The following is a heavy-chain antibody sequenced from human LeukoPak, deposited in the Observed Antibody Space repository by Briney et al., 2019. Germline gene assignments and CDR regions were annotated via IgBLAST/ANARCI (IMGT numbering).Heavy chain of an antibody. Sequence: SETLSLTCTVSGGSISSYYWSWIRQPPGKGLEWIGYIYYSGSTNYNPSLKSRVTISVDTSKNQFSLKLSSVTAADTAVYYCARVSGSYAYYFDYWGQGTLVTVSS. CDR3: ARVSGSYAYYFDY. V-gene: IGHV4-59*01. D-gene: IGHD1-26*01. CDR1: GGSISSYY. J-gene: IGHJ4*02. CDR2: IYYSGST.